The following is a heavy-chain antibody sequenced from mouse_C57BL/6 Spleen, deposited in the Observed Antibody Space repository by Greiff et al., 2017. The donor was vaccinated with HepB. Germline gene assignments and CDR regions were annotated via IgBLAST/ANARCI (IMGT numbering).Heavy chain of an antibody. D-gene: IGHD1-1*01. Sequence: EVKLMESGGGLVQPGGSMKLSCVASGFTFSNYWMNWVRQSPEKGLEWVAQIRLKSDNYATHYAESVRGRFTISRDDSKSSVYLQMNNLRAEDTGIYYCTRIYYGSSYGYFDVWGTGTTVTVSS. CDR3: TRIYYGSSYGYFDV. CDR2: IRLKSDNYAT. J-gene: IGHJ1*03. V-gene: IGHV6-3*01. CDR1: GFTFSNYW.